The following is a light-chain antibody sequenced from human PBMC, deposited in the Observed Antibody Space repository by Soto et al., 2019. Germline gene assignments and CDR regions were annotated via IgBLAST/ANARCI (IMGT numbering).Light chain of an antibody. J-gene: IGKJ1*01. CDR1: QSISSY. CDR3: KQSYSNQWT. V-gene: IGKV1-39*01. Sequence: DIHMTKCPSSLSASVGDSVTITCLASQSISSYLNWYKQKPGKAPKLLIYAASSLQSGVPSRFSGSGSGTDCTLTIRSLQPEEGATDYGKQSYSNQWTVGKWPQVDIK. CDR2: AAS.